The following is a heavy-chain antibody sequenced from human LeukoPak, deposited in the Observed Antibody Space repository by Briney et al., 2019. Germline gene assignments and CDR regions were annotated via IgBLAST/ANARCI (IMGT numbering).Heavy chain of an antibody. CDR2: IIAIFGTA. CDR3: ARLGDSSVFDY. CDR1: GGTFSSYA. Sequence: SVKVSCKASGGTFSSYAISWVRQAPGQGLEWMGRIIAIFGTANYAQKFQGRVTITTDESTSTADMELSSVRSEDTAGYYCARLGDSSVFDYWGQGTLVTVSS. D-gene: IGHD3-22*01. J-gene: IGHJ4*02. V-gene: IGHV1-69*05.